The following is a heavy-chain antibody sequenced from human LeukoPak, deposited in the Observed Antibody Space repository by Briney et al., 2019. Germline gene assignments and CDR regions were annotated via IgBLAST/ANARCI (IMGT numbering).Heavy chain of an antibody. Sequence: SETLSLTCAVSGVSFNDYYWSWVRQTPGKGPEWIGEINHSGYTNDSPSLKSRVTISIDTSRKQFSLNLRSVTVADTGIYYCTRMTTGHDYWGQGTLVTVSS. J-gene: IGHJ4*02. V-gene: IGHV4-34*01. CDR1: GVSFNDYY. CDR3: TRMTTGHDY. D-gene: IGHD4-17*01. CDR2: INHSGYT.